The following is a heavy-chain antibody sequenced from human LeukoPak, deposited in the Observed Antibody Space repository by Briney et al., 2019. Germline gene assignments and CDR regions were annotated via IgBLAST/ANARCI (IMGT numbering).Heavy chain of an antibody. D-gene: IGHD5-24*01. CDR3: ARDLGSINDY. J-gene: IGHJ4*02. CDR1: GGSISSYY. Sequence: SETLSLTCTVSGGSISSYYWSWIRQPPGKGLEWIGYIYYSGSTNYNPSLKSRVTISVDTSKNRFSLKLSSVTAADTAVYYCARDLGSINDYWGQGTLVTVSS. V-gene: IGHV4-59*01. CDR2: IYYSGST.